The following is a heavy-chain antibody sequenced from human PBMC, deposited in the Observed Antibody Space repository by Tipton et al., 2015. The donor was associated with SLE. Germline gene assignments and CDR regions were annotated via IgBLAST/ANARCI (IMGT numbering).Heavy chain of an antibody. J-gene: IGHJ3*01. V-gene: IGHV3-30*04. D-gene: IGHD3-10*01. Sequence: SLRLSCAASGFTFSNYAMHWVRQAPGKGLEWVAVISYDGSNKYYADSVKGRFTIPRDNSKNTLYLQMNSLRVEDTAVYYCARDGGDYYGSGPEGWGQGTMVTVSS. CDR1: GFTFSNYA. CDR2: ISYDGSNK. CDR3: ARDGGDYYGSGPEG.